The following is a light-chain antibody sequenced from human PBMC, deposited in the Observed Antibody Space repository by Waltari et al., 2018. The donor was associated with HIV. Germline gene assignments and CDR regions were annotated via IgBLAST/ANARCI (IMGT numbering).Light chain of an antibody. CDR2: DVD. CDR1: RPDFSLYKF. Sequence: AVTQPASVSGLPCQSTTISCTGDRPDFSLYKFVSWYQQHSGKPPRLILYDVDSRASGVSDRFSGSMSGNTASLTISGLRAEDEGHYYCASFTGDNTVMFGGGTEVTVL. J-gene: IGLJ3*02. CDR3: ASFTGDNTVM. V-gene: IGLV2-14*03.